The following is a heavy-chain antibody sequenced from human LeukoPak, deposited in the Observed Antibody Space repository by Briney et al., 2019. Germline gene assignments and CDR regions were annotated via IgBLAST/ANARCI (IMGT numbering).Heavy chain of an antibody. J-gene: IGHJ6*02. D-gene: IGHD4-11*01. Sequence: QSSETLSLTCTVSGGSISNSNSFWAWIRQPPGKGLEWIGTIYYSGITHYSPSLKSRVTISVDTSENQFSLKLSSVTAADTAVYYCARGDYSYDYYYYYGMDVWGQGTTVTVSS. V-gene: IGHV4-39*07. CDR3: ARGDYSYDYYYYYGMDV. CDR1: GGSISNSNSF. CDR2: IYYSGIT.